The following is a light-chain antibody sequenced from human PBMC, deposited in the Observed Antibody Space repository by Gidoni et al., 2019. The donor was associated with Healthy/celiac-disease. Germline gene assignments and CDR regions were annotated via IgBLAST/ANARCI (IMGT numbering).Light chain of an antibody. CDR2: DAS. J-gene: IGKJ1*01. V-gene: IGKV3-11*01. CDR3: QQRSNSPWT. CDR1: PSVSSY. Sequence: EIVLTQSPATLSLSPGERATLSCRARPSVSSYLAGYQQKPGQAPRLLIYDASNRATGIPARFSGSGSGTDFTLTISSLEPEDFAVYYCQQRSNSPWTFXQXTKVEIK.